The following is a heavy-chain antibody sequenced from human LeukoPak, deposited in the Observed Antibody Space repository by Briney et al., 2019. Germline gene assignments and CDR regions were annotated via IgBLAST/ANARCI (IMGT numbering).Heavy chain of an antibody. Sequence: GGSLRLSREAPGFTFSRYWMHWVRQAPGKGLVWVSRIKSDGKTNYADSVKGRFTISRDNAKNTVSLQMDSLRAEDTGVYYCARAPSEVGGYYPEYFRHWGQGTLVTVSS. CDR2: IKSDGKT. CDR3: ARAPSEVGGYYPEYFRH. J-gene: IGHJ1*01. D-gene: IGHD3-22*01. CDR1: GFTFSRYW. V-gene: IGHV3-74*01.